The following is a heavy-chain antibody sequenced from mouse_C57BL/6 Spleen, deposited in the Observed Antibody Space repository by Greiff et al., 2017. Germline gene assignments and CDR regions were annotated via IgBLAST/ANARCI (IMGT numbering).Heavy chain of an antibody. J-gene: IGHJ2*01. CDR3: TRRYYYGTSDY. V-gene: IGHV1-15*01. Sequence: VQLQQSGAELVRPGASVTLSCKASGYTFTDYEMHWVKQTPVHGLEWIGAIDPETGGTAYNQKFKGKAILTPDKSSSTAYMELRSLTSEDSAVYYCTRRYYYGTSDYWGQGTTLTVSS. CDR2: IDPETGGT. D-gene: IGHD1-1*01. CDR1: GYTFTDYE.